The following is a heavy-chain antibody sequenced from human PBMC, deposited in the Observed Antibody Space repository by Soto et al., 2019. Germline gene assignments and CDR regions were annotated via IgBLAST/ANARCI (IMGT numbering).Heavy chain of an antibody. CDR3: ASAPLNYYGSGSYSPSPY. CDR1: GFTFSSYS. Sequence: PGGSLRLSCAASGFTFSSYSMNWVRQAPGKGLEWVSSISSSSSYIYYADSVKGRFTISRDNAKNSLYLQMNSLRAEDTAVYYCASAPLNYYGSGSYSPSPYWGQGTLVTVSS. D-gene: IGHD3-10*01. CDR2: ISSSSSYI. V-gene: IGHV3-21*01. J-gene: IGHJ4*02.